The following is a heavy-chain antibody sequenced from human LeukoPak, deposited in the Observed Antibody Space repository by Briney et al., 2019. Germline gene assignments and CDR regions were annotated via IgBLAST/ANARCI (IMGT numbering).Heavy chain of an antibody. Sequence: GGSLRLSCAASGFTFSSYAMSWVRQAPGKGLEWVSAISGSGGSTYYADSVKGRFTISRDNSKNTLYLQMNSLRAEDTAVYYCAKDTVRFWSGYSDFDYWGQGTLVTVSS. V-gene: IGHV3-23*01. CDR2: ISGSGGST. CDR3: AKDTVRFWSGYSDFDY. J-gene: IGHJ4*02. CDR1: GFTFSSYA. D-gene: IGHD3-3*01.